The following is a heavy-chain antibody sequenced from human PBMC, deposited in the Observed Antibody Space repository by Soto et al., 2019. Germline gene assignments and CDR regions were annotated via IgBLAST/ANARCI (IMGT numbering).Heavy chain of an antibody. CDR1: GYSFTSYD. D-gene: IGHD6-25*01. J-gene: IGHJ5*02. CDR2: MNPKSFNT. Sequence: GASVKVSCKASGYSFTSYDINWVRQATGQELEWMGWMNPKSFNTGYAQKFQGRVTLTMDTSISTAYMELNNLRSEDTAVYYCARAAASLDPWGQGTLVTVSS. CDR3: ARAAASLDP. V-gene: IGHV1-8*01.